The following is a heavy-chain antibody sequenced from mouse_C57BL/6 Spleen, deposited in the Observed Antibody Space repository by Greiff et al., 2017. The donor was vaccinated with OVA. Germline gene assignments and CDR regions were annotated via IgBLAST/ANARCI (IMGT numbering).Heavy chain of an antibody. D-gene: IGHD1-1*01. CDR1: GFTFSSYA. V-gene: IGHV5-4*03. CDR3: ARLLLRPY. CDR2: ISDGGSYT. J-gene: IGHJ3*01. Sequence: EVKLVESGGGLVKPGGSLKLSCAASGFTFSSYAMSWVRQTPEKRLEWVATISDGGSYTYYPDNVKGRFTISRDNAKNNLYLQMSHLKSEDTAMYYCARLLLRPYWGQGTLVTVSA.